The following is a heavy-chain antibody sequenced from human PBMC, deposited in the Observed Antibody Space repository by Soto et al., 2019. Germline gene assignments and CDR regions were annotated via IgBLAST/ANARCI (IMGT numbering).Heavy chain of an antibody. CDR2: IYYSGST. D-gene: IGHD3-16*02. CDR3: ATAKYFDYIRGTYRYDPFFDY. Sequence: SETLSLTCTVSGGSISSGGYYWSWIRQHPGKGLEWIGYIYYSGSTYYNPSLKSRVTISVDTSKNQFSLKLSSVTAADTAVYYCATAKYFDYIRGTYRYDPFFDYWGQGILVTVSS. J-gene: IGHJ4*02. CDR1: GGSISSGGYY. V-gene: IGHV4-31*03.